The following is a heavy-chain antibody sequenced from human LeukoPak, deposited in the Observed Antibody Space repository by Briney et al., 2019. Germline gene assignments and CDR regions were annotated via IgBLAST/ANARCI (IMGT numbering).Heavy chain of an antibody. Sequence: ASVKVSCKVSGYTLTELSMHGVRQAPGKGLEWMGGFDPEDGETIYAQKFQGRVTMTEDTSTDTAYMELSSLRSEDTAVYYCATDPYYGSGSYYKFGYWGQGTLVTVSS. CDR1: GYTLTELS. J-gene: IGHJ4*02. CDR3: ATDPYYGSGSYYKFGY. D-gene: IGHD3-10*01. CDR2: FDPEDGET. V-gene: IGHV1-24*01.